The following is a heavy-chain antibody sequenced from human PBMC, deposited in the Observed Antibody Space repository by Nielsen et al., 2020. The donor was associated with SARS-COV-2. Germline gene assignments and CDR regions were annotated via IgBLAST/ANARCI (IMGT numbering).Heavy chain of an antibody. J-gene: IGHJ4*02. CDR1: GGSFTNYY. CDR3: ARGVPGY. CDR2: ISPSGST. D-gene: IGHD6-6*01. V-gene: IGHV4-34*01. Sequence: SETLSLTCAVYGGSFTNYYWSWIRQPPGKRMEWIGEISPSGSTNSSPSFKSRVTISVDTSKNQFFLRLSSVTAADTAVYYCARGVPGYWGQGTLVTVSS.